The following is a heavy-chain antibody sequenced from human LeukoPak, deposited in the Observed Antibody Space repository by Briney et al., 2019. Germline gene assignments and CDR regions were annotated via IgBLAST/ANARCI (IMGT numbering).Heavy chain of an antibody. CDR2: ISDSGRTT. D-gene: IGHD6-19*01. Sequence: PGGSLRLSCAASGFTFSSEAMTWVRQAPGKGLEWVSSISDSGRTTYYADSVKGRFTISRDNSKSTVYLQMNCLRAEDTALYYCAKGLGFLPQFDYWGQGTLVAVSS. CDR1: GFTFSSEA. CDR3: AKGLGFLPQFDY. J-gene: IGHJ4*02. V-gene: IGHV3-23*01.